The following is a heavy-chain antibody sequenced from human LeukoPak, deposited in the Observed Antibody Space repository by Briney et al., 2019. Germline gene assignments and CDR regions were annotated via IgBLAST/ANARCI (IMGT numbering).Heavy chain of an antibody. J-gene: IGHJ4*02. CDR3: ARETYYGSGSYSDFALDY. Sequence: GGSLRLSCAASGFTFSNYEINWDRQAPGRGLEWISYISGSGTSIYHANSVKGRFTISRDNAKNSVYLQMNSLRAEDTAVYYCARETYYGSGSYSDFALDYWGQGTLVTVSS. D-gene: IGHD3-10*01. CDR2: ISGSGTSI. V-gene: IGHV3-48*03. CDR1: GFTFSNYE.